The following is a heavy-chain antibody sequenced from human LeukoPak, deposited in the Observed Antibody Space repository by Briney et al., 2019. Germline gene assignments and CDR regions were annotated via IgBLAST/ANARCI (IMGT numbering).Heavy chain of an antibody. CDR2: INHSGST. V-gene: IGHV4-34*01. J-gene: IGHJ4*02. CDR1: GGSFSGYY. Sequence: SETLSLTCAVYGGSFSGYYWSWIRQPPGKGLEWIGEINHSGSTNYNPSLKSRVTISVDTSKNQFSLKLSSVTAADTAVYYCARGSAYYLSLPFDYWGQGTLVTVSS. D-gene: IGHD3-22*01. CDR3: ARGSAYYLSLPFDY.